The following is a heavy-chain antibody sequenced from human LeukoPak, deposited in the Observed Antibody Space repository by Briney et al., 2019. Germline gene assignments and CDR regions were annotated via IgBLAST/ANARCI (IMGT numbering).Heavy chain of an antibody. CDR2: INPSGGST. D-gene: IGHD3-10*01. CDR3: ARAPMGRAFDI. J-gene: IGHJ3*02. Sequence: ASVKVSCRASGYTFTSYYMHWVRQAPGQGLEWMGIINPSGGSTSYAQKFQGRVTMTRDTSTSTVYMELSSLRSEDTAVYYCARAPMGRAFDIWGQGTMVTVSS. CDR1: GYTFTSYY. V-gene: IGHV1-46*03.